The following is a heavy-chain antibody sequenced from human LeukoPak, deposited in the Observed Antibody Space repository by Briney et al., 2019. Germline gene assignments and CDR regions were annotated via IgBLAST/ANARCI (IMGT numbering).Heavy chain of an antibody. CDR3: ARATPRDGDAFDI. D-gene: IGHD1-14*01. J-gene: IGHJ3*02. Sequence: ASVKVSCKASGYTFTSYGISWVRQAPGQGLEWMGWISAYNGNTHYAQKLQGRVTMTRDMSTSTVYMELSSLRSEDTAVYYCARATPRDGDAFDIWGQGTMVTVSS. CDR1: GYTFTSYG. CDR2: ISAYNGNT. V-gene: IGHV1-18*01.